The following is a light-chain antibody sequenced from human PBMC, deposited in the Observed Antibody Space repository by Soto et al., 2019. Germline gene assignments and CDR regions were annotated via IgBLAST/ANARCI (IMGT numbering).Light chain of an antibody. V-gene: IGLV2-14*03. J-gene: IGLJ2*01. Sequence: QSALTQPASVSGSPGQSITISCTGTSSDVGGYNHVSWYQQHPGTVPKLIIYDVSSRPPGVSNRFSGSKSGNTASLTISGLQAEDEADYYCTSYRTVNTLIFGGGTKLTVL. CDR3: TSYRTVNTLI. CDR1: SSDVGGYNH. CDR2: DVS.